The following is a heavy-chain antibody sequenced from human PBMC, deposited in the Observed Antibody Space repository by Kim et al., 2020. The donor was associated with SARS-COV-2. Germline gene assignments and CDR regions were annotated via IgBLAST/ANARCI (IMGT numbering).Heavy chain of an antibody. V-gene: IGHV3-23*01. CDR1: GFTFSSYA. D-gene: IGHD1-26*01. J-gene: IGHJ4*02. Sequence: GGSLRLSCAASGFTFSSYAMTWVRQAPGKGLEWVSSVGIGGRNTFYADSVKGRFTISRDNSKNMLYLQMNSLRAEDTAIYYCAKCILGLRPDYWGPGTLLTVSS. CDR2: VGIGGRNT. CDR3: AKCILGLRPDY.